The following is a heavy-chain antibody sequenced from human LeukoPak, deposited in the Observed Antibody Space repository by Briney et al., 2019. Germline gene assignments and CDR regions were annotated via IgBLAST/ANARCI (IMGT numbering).Heavy chain of an antibody. J-gene: IGHJ3*02. CDR1: GGSVSGYY. Sequence: SETLSLTCVVSGGSVSGYYWGWIRQPPGRGLEWIGYVYYSGSTNYNPSFKSRITISVDTSRNQFSLQLSSVTAADTAVYYCARVLYYYDSSGEIDAFDIWGQGTMVTVSS. CDR2: VYYSGST. D-gene: IGHD3-22*01. CDR3: ARVLYYYDSSGEIDAFDI. V-gene: IGHV4-59*02.